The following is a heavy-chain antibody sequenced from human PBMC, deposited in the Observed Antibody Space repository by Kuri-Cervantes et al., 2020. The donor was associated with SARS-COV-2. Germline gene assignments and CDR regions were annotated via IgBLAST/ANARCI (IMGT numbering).Heavy chain of an antibody. D-gene: IGHD2-2*01. V-gene: IGHV1-18*04. Sequence: ASVKVSCKASGYTFTSYGISWVRQAPGQGLEWMGWISAYNGNTNYAQKLQGRVTMTTDTSTSTAYMELRSLRSDDTAVYYCARELVVVPAAEQNWYYYYGMDVWGQGTTVTASS. CDR3: ARELVVVPAAEQNWYYYYGMDV. J-gene: IGHJ6*02. CDR2: ISAYNGNT. CDR1: GYTFTSYG.